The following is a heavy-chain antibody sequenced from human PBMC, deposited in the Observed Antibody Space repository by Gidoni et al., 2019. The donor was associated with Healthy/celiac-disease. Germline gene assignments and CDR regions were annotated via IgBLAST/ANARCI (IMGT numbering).Heavy chain of an antibody. CDR1: GGSFSGYY. D-gene: IGHD3-10*01. CDR3: ARGTMVRGVLLYYFDY. Sequence: QVQLQQWGAGLLKPSETLSLTCAVYGGSFSGYYWSWIRQPPGKGLEWIGEINHSGSTNYNPSLKSRVTISVDTSKNQFSLKLSSVTAADTTVYYCARGTMVRGVLLYYFDYWGQGTLVTVSS. J-gene: IGHJ4*02. CDR2: INHSGST. V-gene: IGHV4-34*01.